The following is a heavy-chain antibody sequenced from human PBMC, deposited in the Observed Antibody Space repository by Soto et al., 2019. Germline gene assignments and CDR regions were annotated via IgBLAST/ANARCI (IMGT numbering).Heavy chain of an antibody. D-gene: IGHD3-22*01. V-gene: IGHV3-33*01. CDR3: AREGSSGYYYGWYFGL. CDR1: GFTFSSYG. Sequence: QVQLVESGGGVVQPGRSLRLSCAASGFTFSSYGMHWVRQAPGKGLEWVAVIWYDGSNKYYADSVKGRFTISRDNSKNTLYLQMNSLRAEDTSVYYCAREGSSGYYYGWYFGLWGRGTLVTVSS. CDR2: IWYDGSNK. J-gene: IGHJ2*01.